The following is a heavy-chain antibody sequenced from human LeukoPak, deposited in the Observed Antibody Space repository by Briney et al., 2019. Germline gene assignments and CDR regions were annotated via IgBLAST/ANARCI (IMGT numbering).Heavy chain of an antibody. CDR2: MNSDGSST. CDR3: ARDLANRAD. J-gene: IGHJ4*01. V-gene: IGHV3-74*01. CDR1: GFTFTSYW. D-gene: IGHD3-16*02. Sequence: QPGGSLRLSCAASGFTFTSYWMHWVRQAPGKGLVWVSRMNSDGSSTSYADSVKGRFTISRDNAKNTLYLQMNSLRPEDTAVYYCARDLANRADWGQGTLVTVSS.